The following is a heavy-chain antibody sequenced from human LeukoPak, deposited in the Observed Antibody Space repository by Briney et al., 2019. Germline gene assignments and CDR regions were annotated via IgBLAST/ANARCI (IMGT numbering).Heavy chain of an antibody. V-gene: IGHV1-18*01. D-gene: IGHD3-16*02. CDR1: GYTFTSYG. CDR3: ARVRGDYVWGGYRIEVPFDY. Sequence: ASVKVSCKASGYTFTSYGISWVRQAPGQGLEWMGWISAYNGNTNYAQKLQGRVTMTTDTSTSTAYMELRSLRSDDTAVYYCARVRGDYVWGGYRIEVPFDYWGQGTLVTVSS. J-gene: IGHJ4*02. CDR2: ISAYNGNT.